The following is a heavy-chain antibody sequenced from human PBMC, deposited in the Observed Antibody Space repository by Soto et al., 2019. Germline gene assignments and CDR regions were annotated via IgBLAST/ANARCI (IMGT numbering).Heavy chain of an antibody. CDR3: ARAHVGSRWGYFDK. D-gene: IGHD6-13*01. V-gene: IGHV3-21*01. Sequence: GGSLRLSCAASGFVFRIYSMSWVRHAPGKGLEWVSAISSSNNIDYADSVKGRFRISRDNAKNSLFLEMNSLRGGDTAVYYCARAHVGSRWGYFDKWGQGALVTVSS. CDR2: ISSSNNI. J-gene: IGHJ4*02. CDR1: GFVFRIYS.